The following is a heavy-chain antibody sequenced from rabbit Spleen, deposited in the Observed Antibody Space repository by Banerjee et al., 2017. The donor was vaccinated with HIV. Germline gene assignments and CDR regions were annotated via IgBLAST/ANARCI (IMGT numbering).Heavy chain of an antibody. CDR3: TSHDAGSYYAFNF. V-gene: IGHV1S40*01. Sequence: QSLEESGGDLVKPGASLTLTCTASGFSFSSSDYMCWVRQAPGKGLEWIACIAGTSSGFTYSATWAKGRFTCSKPSSTTVTLQMTSLTAADTATYFCTSHDAGSYYAFNFWGQGTLVTVS. J-gene: IGHJ4*01. D-gene: IGHD4-2*01. CDR1: GFSFSSSDY. CDR2: IAGTSSGFT.